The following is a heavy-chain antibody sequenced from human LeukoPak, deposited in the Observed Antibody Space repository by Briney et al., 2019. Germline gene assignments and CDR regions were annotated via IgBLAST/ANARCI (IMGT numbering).Heavy chain of an antibody. CDR1: GFNFRGNG. V-gene: IGHV3-30*02. CDR3: ANNRKPDGGSCCILNFDL. D-gene: IGHD2-15*01. Sequence: PGRSLRLSCAASGFNFRGNGMHWVRQAPGKGLEWVAFIENDERTKYYADSVKGRFTISRDNSKNTLYLQMSSLRTEDTAVYYCANNRKPDGGSCCILNFDLWGRGTLVTVYS. CDR2: IENDERTK. J-gene: IGHJ2*01.